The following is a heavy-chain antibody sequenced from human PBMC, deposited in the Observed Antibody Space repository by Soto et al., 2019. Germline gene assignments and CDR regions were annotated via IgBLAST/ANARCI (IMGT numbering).Heavy chain of an antibody. Sequence: QVQLQQWGAGLLKPSETLSLTCAVYGGSFSGYYWSWIRQPPGKGLEWIGEINHSGSTNYNPSLKSRVTISVDTSKNQFSLKLSSVTAADTAVYYCARRDVVVVAATPRRAFDIWGQGTMVTVSS. V-gene: IGHV4-34*01. CDR2: INHSGST. J-gene: IGHJ3*02. CDR1: GGSFSGYY. CDR3: ARRDVVVVAATPRRAFDI. D-gene: IGHD2-15*01.